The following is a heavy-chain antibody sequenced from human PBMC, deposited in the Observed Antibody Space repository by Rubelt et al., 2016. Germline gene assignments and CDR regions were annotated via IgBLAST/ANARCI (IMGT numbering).Heavy chain of an antibody. V-gene: IGHV1-46*01. CDR1: GYTFTSYY. J-gene: IGHJ5*02. CDR3: ARSPRYDFEDNWFDP. Sequence: QVQLVQSGAEVKKPGASVKVSCKASGYTFTSYYMHWVRQAPGQGLEWMGIINPSGGSTSYAQKFQGRVTMTRDTSTSTVYMELSSLRSDDTAVYYCARSPRYDFEDNWFDPWGQGTLVTVSS. CDR2: INPSGGST. D-gene: IGHD3-3*01.